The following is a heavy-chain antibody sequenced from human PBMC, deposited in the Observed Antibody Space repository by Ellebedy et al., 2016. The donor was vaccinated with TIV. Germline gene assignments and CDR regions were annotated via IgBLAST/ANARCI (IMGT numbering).Heavy chain of an antibody. V-gene: IGHV3-48*02. CDR3: ASRAVAAAGQRGYGLDV. CDR2: ISSSGNTI. J-gene: IGHJ6*02. D-gene: IGHD6-25*01. CDR1: GFTFSSYS. Sequence: GGSLRLSCAVSGFTFSSYSMNWVRQAPGKGLEWISYISSSGNTIYYGDSVRGRFPISRDNAKNSMYLQLNSLRDEDTGVYYCASRAVAAAGQRGYGLDVWGQGATVTVSS.